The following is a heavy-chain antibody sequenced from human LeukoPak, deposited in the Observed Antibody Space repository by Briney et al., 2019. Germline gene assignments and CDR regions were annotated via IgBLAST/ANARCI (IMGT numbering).Heavy chain of an antibody. CDR2: IIPILGIA. CDR1: GGTFSSYA. Sequence: SVKVSCKASGGTFSSYAISWVRQAPGQGLEWMGRIIPILGIANYAQKFQGRVTITADKSTSTAYMELRSLRSDDTAVYYCARDGSGYDFGPADYWGQGTLVTVSS. J-gene: IGHJ4*02. V-gene: IGHV1-69*04. CDR3: ARDGSGYDFGPADY. D-gene: IGHD5-12*01.